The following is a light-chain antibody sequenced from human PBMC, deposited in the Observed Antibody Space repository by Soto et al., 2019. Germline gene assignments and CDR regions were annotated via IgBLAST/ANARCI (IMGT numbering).Light chain of an antibody. CDR3: MQALQTPYT. CDR1: QRLLHSNGNNF. J-gene: IGKJ2*01. CDR2: LGS. V-gene: IGKV2-28*01. Sequence: EIVMTQSPPSLTVTPGEPASISCRSSQRLLHSNGNNFLDWYLQKPGQSPQLLIYLGSNRASGVTDSVSGSAAGTDFTMKISRVEAKDVGVYYFMQALQTPYTFGQGTKLEIK.